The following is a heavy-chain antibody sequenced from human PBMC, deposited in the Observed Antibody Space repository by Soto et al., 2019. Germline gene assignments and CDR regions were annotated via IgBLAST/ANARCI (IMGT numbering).Heavy chain of an antibody. CDR2: ISYDGSNK. D-gene: IGHD2-8*01. J-gene: IGHJ4*02. CDR3: AKAFRPAIVLMVYVSVLDFDY. CDR1: GFTFSSYG. V-gene: IGHV3-30*18. Sequence: GGSLRLSCAASGFTFSSYGMHWVRQAPGKGLEWVAVISYDGSNKYYADSVKGRFTISRDNSKNTLYLQMNSLRAEDTAVYYCAKAFRPAIVLMVYVSVLDFDYWGQGTLVTVSS.